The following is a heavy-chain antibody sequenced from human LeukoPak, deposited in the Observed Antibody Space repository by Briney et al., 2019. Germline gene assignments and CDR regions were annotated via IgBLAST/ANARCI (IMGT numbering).Heavy chain of an antibody. D-gene: IGHD3-10*01. CDR1: GFTFSSYT. Sequence: GGSLRLSCAASGFTFSSYTMNWVRQAPGKGLVWVSRINSDGSSTSYADSVKGRFTISRDNAKNTLYLQMNSLRAEDTAVYYCARDADTYYYGSGQAAFDIWGQGTMVTVSS. CDR2: INSDGSST. CDR3: ARDADTYYYGSGQAAFDI. J-gene: IGHJ3*02. V-gene: IGHV3-74*01.